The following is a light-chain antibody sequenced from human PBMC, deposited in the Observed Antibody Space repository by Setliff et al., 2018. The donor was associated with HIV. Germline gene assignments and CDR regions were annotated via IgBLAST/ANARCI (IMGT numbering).Light chain of an antibody. CDR3: SSFLSTTTSV. J-gene: IGLJ1*01. Sequence: QSVLTQPASVSGSPGQSITISCTGISSDVGFSNSVAWYQQHPGKDPKLLVYEVSNRPSGVSNRFSGSKSGNTASLTISGLQAEDEGDYYCSSFLSTTTSVFGSGTKVTVL. CDR2: EVS. V-gene: IGLV2-14*01. CDR1: SSDVGFSNS.